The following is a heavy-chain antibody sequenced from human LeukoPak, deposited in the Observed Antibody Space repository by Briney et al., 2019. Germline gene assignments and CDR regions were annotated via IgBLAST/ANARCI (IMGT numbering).Heavy chain of an antibody. V-gene: IGHV4-61*02. CDR3: ARETMVRGTAFDI. J-gene: IGHJ3*02. CDR1: GGSISSGSYY. CDR2: IYTSGST. Sequence: SQTLSLTCTVSGGSISSGSYYWSWIRQPAGKGLEWIGRIYTSGSTDYNPSLKSRVTISVDTSKNQFSLKLSSVTAADTAVYYCARETMVRGTAFDIWGQGTMVTVSS. D-gene: IGHD3-10*01.